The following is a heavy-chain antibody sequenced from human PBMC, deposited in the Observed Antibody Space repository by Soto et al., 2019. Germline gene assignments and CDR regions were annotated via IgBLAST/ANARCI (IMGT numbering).Heavy chain of an antibody. CDR2: VNSDGSIT. J-gene: IGHJ4*02. V-gene: IGHV3-74*01. CDR1: GFDFSNAW. CDR3: TRDQACSCAV. D-gene: IGHD2-21*01. Sequence: EVQLVESGGGLVQTGGSLRLSCAASGFDFSNAWMHWVRQAPGKGLVWVSHVNSDGSITTYADSVKGRFTISRDNAKNTVYLQMNSLRGEDTAVYSCTRDQACSCAVWGQGTLVTVSS.